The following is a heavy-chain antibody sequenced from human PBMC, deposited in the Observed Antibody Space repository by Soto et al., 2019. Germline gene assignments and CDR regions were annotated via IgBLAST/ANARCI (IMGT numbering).Heavy chain of an antibody. Sequence: SETLSLTCAVYGGSLSGDYWSWIRQPPGKGLEWIGEINHSGSTNYNPSLKSRVTISIDTSKNQFSLKLRSVTVADTAVYSCARSRRGGSSSWLGYYYHYMDVWDKGTTVTVSS. J-gene: IGHJ6*03. CDR2: INHSGST. D-gene: IGHD6-13*01. CDR1: GGSLSGDY. V-gene: IGHV4-34*01. CDR3: ARSRRGGSSSWLGYYYHYMDV.